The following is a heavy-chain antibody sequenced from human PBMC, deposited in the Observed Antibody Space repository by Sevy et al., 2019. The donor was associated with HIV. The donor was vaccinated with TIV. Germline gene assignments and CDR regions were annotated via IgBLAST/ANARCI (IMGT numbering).Heavy chain of an antibody. CDR2: ISSSSSYI. CDR1: GFTFSSYS. J-gene: IGHJ4*02. CDR3: ARVHLVYFDY. Sequence: GGSLRLSCAASGFTFSSYSMNWVRQAPGKGLEWVSSISSSSSYIYYADSVKGRFTISRDNAKNSLYLQMNSLRAEDTDVYYCARVHLVYFDYWGQGTLVTVSS. V-gene: IGHV3-21*01. D-gene: IGHD2-8*02.